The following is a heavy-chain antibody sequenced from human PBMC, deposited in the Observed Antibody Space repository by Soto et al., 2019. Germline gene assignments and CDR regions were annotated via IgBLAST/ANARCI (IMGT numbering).Heavy chain of an antibody. CDR3: ARVRYGDY. CDR1: GYTFTSYG. J-gene: IGHJ4*02. Sequence: QVHLVQSGAEVKKPGASVKVSCKASGYTFTSYGITWVRQAPGQGLEWMGWISAHNGNTDYAQKLQGRVIVTRDTSTSTASIALTTLISDFTSVYYCARVRYGDYWGQGALVTVSS. V-gene: IGHV1-18*01. CDR2: ISAHNGNT. D-gene: IGHD1-1*01.